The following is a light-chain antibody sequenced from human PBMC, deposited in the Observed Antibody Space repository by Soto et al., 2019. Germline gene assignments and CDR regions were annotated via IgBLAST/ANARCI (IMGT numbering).Light chain of an antibody. CDR3: QQRYRFHKT. V-gene: IGKV1-39*01. Sequence: DVQMTQSPSSLSASVGDSLTLTCRASQTVTSYLNWYQQTPGKAPKLLIYAASTLQSGVNSRFSGSGSGNEGNLTIISLQPEDGATDYGQQRYRFHKTVGRGTKVDIK. CDR1: QTVTSY. CDR2: AAS. J-gene: IGKJ1*01.